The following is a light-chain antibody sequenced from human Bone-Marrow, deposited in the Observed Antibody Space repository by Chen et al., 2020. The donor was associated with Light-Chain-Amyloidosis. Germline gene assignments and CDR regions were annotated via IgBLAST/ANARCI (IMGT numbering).Light chain of an antibody. CDR1: SSNIGNNY. V-gene: IGLV1-51*01. Sequence: QSVLTQPPSVSAAPGQKVTISCSGSSSNIGNNYVSWYQQLPGTAPKLLIYDNNQRPSGIPDRFSGSKSGTSATLGITGLQTVDEADYYCGTWDSSLSAVVFGGGTKLTVL. CDR3: GTWDSSLSAVV. J-gene: IGLJ2*01. CDR2: DNN.